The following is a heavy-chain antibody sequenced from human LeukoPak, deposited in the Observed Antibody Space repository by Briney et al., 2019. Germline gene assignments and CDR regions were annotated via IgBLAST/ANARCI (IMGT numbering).Heavy chain of an antibody. V-gene: IGHV4-59*01. CDR3: TRGAGWLIDY. CDR2: FYNSGRS. D-gene: IGHD3-16*01. J-gene: IGHJ4*02. CDR1: DDSISDYY. Sequence: SETLSLTCTVSDDSISDYYRGWIRQPPGKGLEWIGYFYNSGRSAYNPSLKSRVTISADTSKNHFSLKLNSVTTADTAVYYCTRGAGWLIDYWGQGTLVTVSS.